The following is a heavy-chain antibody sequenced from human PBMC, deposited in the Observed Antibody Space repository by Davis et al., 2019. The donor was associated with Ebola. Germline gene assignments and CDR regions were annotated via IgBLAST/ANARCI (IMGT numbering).Heavy chain of an antibody. V-gene: IGHV3-23*01. CDR3: ARDPGSSWYFMDV. J-gene: IGHJ6*04. CDR1: GFTFSNYA. CDR2: TSGKGTST. D-gene: IGHD6-13*01. Sequence: GESLKISCAASGFTFSNYAMSWVRQAPGKGLEWVAGTSGKGTSTDYADSVKGRFTISRDNAKNTLYLQMNSLRAEDTAVYYCARDPGSSWYFMDVWGKGTTVAVSS.